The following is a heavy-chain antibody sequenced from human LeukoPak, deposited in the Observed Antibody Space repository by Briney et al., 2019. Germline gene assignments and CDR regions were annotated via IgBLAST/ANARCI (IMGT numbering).Heavy chain of an antibody. J-gene: IGHJ4*02. V-gene: IGHV4-39*01. CDR1: GGSISSSSYY. CDR3: ASEGPITSGY. D-gene: IGHD3-16*01. CDR2: IYYSGST. Sequence: SETLSLTCTVSGGSISSSSYYWGWIRQPPGKGLEWIGSIYYSGSTYYNPSLKSRVTISVDTSKNQFSLKLSSVTAADTAVYYCASEGPITSGYWVQGTLVTVSS.